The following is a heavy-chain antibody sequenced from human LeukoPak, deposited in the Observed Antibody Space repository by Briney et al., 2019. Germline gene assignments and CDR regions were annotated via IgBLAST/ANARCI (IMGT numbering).Heavy chain of an antibody. V-gene: IGHV4-34*01. CDR2: INHSGST. CDR3: AGGDYYDSSGYYAGY. J-gene: IGHJ4*02. Sequence: SETLSLTCAVYGGSFSGYYWSWIRQPPGKGLEWIGEINHSGSTNYNPSLKSRVTISVDTSKNQFSLKLSSVTAADTAVYYCAGGDYYDSSGYYAGYWGQGTLVTVSS. CDR1: GGSFSGYY. D-gene: IGHD3-22*01.